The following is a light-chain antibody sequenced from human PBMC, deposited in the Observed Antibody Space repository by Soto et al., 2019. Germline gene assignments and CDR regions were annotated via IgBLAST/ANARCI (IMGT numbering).Light chain of an antibody. V-gene: IGLV4-69*01. J-gene: IGLJ3*02. CDR2: VTSDGSH. CDR1: SGHSDYA. Sequence: QLVLTQSPSASASPGASVKLTCTPSSGHSDYAIAWHQQQPEKGPRYLMKVTSDGSHTKGDGIPDRFSGSSSGADRYLTISSLRSDDEADYYCQAWGTGGVFGGGTKLTVL. CDR3: QAWGTGGV.